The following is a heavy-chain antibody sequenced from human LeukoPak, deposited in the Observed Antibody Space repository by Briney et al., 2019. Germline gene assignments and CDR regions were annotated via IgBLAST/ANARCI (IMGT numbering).Heavy chain of an antibody. CDR2: ISGSGGST. CDR1: GFTFSSYA. CDR3: AKGYYDYVWGSYYFDY. Sequence: GGSLRLSCAASGFTFSSYAMSWVRQDPGKGLEWVSAISGSGGSTYYADSVKGRFTISRDNSRDTLYLQTNSLRAEDTAVYYCAKGYYDYVWGSYYFDYWGQGTLVTVSS. D-gene: IGHD3-16*01. V-gene: IGHV3-23*01. J-gene: IGHJ4*02.